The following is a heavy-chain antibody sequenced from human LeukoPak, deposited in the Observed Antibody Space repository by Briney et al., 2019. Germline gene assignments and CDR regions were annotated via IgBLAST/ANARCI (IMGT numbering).Heavy chain of an antibody. J-gene: IGHJ4*02. CDR2: IKQDGSDK. Sequence: GPLRLSCAASGFPFSSYWMSWVRQAPGKGLEWVANIKQDGSDKYYVDSVKGRFTISGDNAKNSLYLQLNSLRADDTAVYYCARLTGTTGFDYWGQGTLVTVSS. CDR1: GFPFSSYW. V-gene: IGHV3-7*01. CDR3: ARLTGTTGFDY. D-gene: IGHD1-1*01.